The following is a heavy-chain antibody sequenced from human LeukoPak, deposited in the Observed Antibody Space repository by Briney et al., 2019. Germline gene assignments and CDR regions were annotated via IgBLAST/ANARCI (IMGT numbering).Heavy chain of an antibody. CDR1: GFTFSSHE. Sequence: PGGSLRLSCAASGFTFSSHEMNWVRQAPGKGLEWVSYISSSGSTKKYADSVKGRFTISRDNSKNSLYLQLNSLRGEDTAVYYCARRYCSSTSCYGDYYGMDVWGQGTTVTVSS. D-gene: IGHD2-2*01. J-gene: IGHJ6*02. CDR2: ISSSGSTK. V-gene: IGHV3-48*03. CDR3: ARRYCSSTSCYGDYYGMDV.